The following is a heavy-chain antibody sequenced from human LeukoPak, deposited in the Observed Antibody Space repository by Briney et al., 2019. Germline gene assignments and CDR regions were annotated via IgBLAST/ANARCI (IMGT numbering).Heavy chain of an antibody. Sequence: SETLSLTCAVSGGSISSGGYSWSWIRQPPGKGLEWIGYIYHSGSTYYNPSLKSRVTISVDRSKDQFSLKLSSVTAADTAVYYCARVGIVATIDYWGQGTLVTVSS. V-gene: IGHV4-30-2*01. CDR1: GGSISSGGYS. CDR2: IYHSGST. CDR3: ARVGIVATIDY. J-gene: IGHJ4*02. D-gene: IGHD5-12*01.